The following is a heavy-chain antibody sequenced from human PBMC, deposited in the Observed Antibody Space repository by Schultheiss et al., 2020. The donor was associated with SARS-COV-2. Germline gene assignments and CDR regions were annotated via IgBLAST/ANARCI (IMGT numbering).Heavy chain of an antibody. Sequence: GGSLRLSCAASGFTFSSYDMHWVRQAPGKGLEWVAVISYDGSNKYYADSVKGRFTISRDNSKNTLYLQMNSLRAEDTAVYYCATSAAGLDYWGQGTLVTVSS. CDR1: GFTFSSYD. CDR3: ATSAAGLDY. J-gene: IGHJ4*02. CDR2: ISYDGSNK. V-gene: IGHV3-30*03. D-gene: IGHD2-2*01.